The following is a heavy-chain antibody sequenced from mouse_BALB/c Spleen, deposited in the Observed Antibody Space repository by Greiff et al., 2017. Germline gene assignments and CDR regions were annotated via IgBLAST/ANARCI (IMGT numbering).Heavy chain of an antibody. J-gene: IGHJ3*01. D-gene: IGHD4-1*01. V-gene: IGHV1S22*01. Sequence: LQQPGSELVRPGASVKLSCKASGYTFTSYWMHWVKQRPGQGLEWIGNIYPGSGSTNYDEKFKSKATLTVDTSSSTAYMQLSSLTSEDSAVYYCTKEERTGAWFAYWGQGTLVTVSA. CDR2: IYPGSGST. CDR3: TKEERTGAWFAY. CDR1: GYTFTSYW.